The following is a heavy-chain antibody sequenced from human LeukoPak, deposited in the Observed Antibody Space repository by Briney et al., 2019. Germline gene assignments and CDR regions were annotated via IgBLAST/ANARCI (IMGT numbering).Heavy chain of an antibody. CDR3: AKGALGYSAYGMDV. V-gene: IGHV3-23*01. Sequence: GGSLRLSCAASGFTFSTYAMNWVRQAPGKGLEWVSTLSGSGDSAYYADSVTGRFTISRDNSKNTLYLQVNSLRVEDTAVYYCAKGALGYSAYGMDVWGQGTKVTVSS. CDR1: GFTFSTYA. D-gene: IGHD3-16*02. CDR2: LSGSGDSA. J-gene: IGHJ6*02.